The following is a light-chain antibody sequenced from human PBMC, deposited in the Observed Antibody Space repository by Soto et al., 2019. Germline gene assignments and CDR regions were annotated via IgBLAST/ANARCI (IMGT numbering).Light chain of an antibody. Sequence: EIVMTQSPVTLSVSPGERATLSCRASQSVSSSLAWYQQKPGQAPRLLVYGASTRATGVPARFSGSGSGTEFTLTISSLQSEDFAVYYCQQYNNWPPITFGQETRLEIK. J-gene: IGKJ5*01. CDR1: QSVSSS. CDR2: GAS. V-gene: IGKV3-15*01. CDR3: QQYNNWPPIT.